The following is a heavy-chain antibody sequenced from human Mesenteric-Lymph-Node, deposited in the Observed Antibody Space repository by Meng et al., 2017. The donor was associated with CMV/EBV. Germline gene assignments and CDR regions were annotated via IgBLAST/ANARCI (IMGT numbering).Heavy chain of an antibody. V-gene: IGHV4-59*01. Sequence: ETLSLTCTVSGGSISSYYWSWIRQPPGKGLEWIGCVYYSGSTNYNPSLKSRVTMSVDTSKNQFSLKLRSVTAADTAVYYCARDIAVAGTGFDYWGQGTLVTVSS. J-gene: IGHJ4*02. CDR3: ARDIAVAGTGFDY. CDR1: GGSISSYY. CDR2: VYYSGST. D-gene: IGHD6-19*01.